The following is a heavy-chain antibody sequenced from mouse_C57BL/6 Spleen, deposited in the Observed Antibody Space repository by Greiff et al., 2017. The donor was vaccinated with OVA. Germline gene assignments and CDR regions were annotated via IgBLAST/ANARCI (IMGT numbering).Heavy chain of an antibody. D-gene: IGHD3-2*02. CDR1: GYTFTSYW. Sequence: QVHVKQPGTELVKPGASVKLSCKASGYTFTSYWMHWVKQRPGQGLEWIGNINPSNGGTNYNEKFKSKATLTVDKSSSTAYMQLSSLTSEDSAVYYCASNSSGYRLDYWGQGTTLTVSS. CDR3: ASNSSGYRLDY. CDR2: INPSNGGT. V-gene: IGHV1-53*01. J-gene: IGHJ2*01.